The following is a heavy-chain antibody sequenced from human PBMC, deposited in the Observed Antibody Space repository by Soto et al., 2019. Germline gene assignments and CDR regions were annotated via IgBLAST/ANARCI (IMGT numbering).Heavy chain of an antibody. V-gene: IGHV4-39*01. CDR3: ARTLPTGSYFRY. D-gene: IGHD1-26*01. CDR1: GDSLSSRTYY. J-gene: IGHJ4*01. Sequence: PSETLSLTCTVSGDSLSSRTYYWGWIRQPPGKGLEWIGTMYYRGNTSYTPSLKSRVTMSVDTSNNQFSLKLTSVTAADTAVYYCARTLPTGSYFRYWGHGTLVTVSS. CDR2: MYYRGNT.